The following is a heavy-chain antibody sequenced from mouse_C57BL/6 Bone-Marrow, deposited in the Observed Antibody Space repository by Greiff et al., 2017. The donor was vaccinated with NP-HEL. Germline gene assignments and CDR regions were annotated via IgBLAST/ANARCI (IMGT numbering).Heavy chain of an antibody. CDR3: ARWAYYGSSLYWYFDV. CDR1: GFTFSDYY. CDR2: LNYDGSST. V-gene: IGHV5-16*01. D-gene: IGHD1-1*01. Sequence: EVQRVESEGGLVQPGSSMKLSCTASGFTFSDYYMAWVRQVPEKGLEWVANLNYDGSSTYYLDSLKSRFIISRDNAKNILYLQMSSLKSEDTATYYCARWAYYGSSLYWYFDVWGTGTTVTVSS. J-gene: IGHJ1*03.